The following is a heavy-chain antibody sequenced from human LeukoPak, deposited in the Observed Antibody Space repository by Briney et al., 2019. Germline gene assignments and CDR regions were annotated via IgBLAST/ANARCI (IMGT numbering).Heavy chain of an antibody. J-gene: IGHJ4*02. CDR2: IISDGSGA. CDR3: ARDVSSGSFDY. Sequence: GGSLRLSCAAAGFTFSSYWMHWVPQAPGEGLVWVSRIISDGSGASYADSVKGRFTISRDNAKNTLYLQMNSLRAEDTAVYYCARDVSSGSFDYWGQGTLVTVSS. V-gene: IGHV3-74*01. D-gene: IGHD6-19*01. CDR1: GFTFSSYW.